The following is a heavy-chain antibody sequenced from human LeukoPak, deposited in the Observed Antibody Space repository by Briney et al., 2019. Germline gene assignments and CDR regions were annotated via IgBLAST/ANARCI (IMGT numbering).Heavy chain of an antibody. V-gene: IGHV3-74*03. CDR2: TYTDGTTS. CDR3: VRGASGYGNFDY. D-gene: IGHD5-12*01. J-gene: IGHJ4*02. Sequence: GGSLRLSSVVSGFTFRSYWMHWVRQAPGKGLVGMSRTYTDGTTSTYADSMRGRFTISRDNAKNTLYLQVNSPRAEDKAVYYCVRGASGYGNFDYWGQGALVTVFS. CDR1: GFTFRSYW.